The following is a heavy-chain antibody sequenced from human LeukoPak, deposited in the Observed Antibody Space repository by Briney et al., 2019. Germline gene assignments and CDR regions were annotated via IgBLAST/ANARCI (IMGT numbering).Heavy chain of an antibody. V-gene: IGHV3-15*01. CDR1: GFTFSNAW. J-gene: IGHJ4*02. D-gene: IGHD3-10*01. CDR2: IKSKTDGGTT. Sequence: PGGSLRLSCAASGFTFSNAWMSWVRQAPGKGLEWVGRIKSKTDGGTTDYAAPVKGRFTISRDDSKNTLYLQMNSLKTEDTAVYYCTTEMVDSYYFDYWGQGTLVTVSS. CDR3: TTEMVDSYYFDY.